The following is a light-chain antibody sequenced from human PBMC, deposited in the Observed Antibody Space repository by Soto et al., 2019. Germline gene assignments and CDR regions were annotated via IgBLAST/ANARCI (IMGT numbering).Light chain of an antibody. Sequence: AIQMTQSPSSLSASVGDRVTITCRASQGIRNDLGWYQHKPGKAPKLLIYAAASLQSGVPSRFSSSGSVSDFTLTISSLHPEDFATCDCLQDYKYADIFGQGTKLPI. CDR1: QGIRND. V-gene: IGKV1-6*01. CDR3: LQDYKYADI. J-gene: IGKJ2*01. CDR2: AAA.